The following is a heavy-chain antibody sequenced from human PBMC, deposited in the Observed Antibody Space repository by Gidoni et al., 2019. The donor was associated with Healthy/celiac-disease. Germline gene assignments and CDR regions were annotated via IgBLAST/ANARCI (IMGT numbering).Heavy chain of an antibody. CDR3: ARDVGSGP. J-gene: IGHJ5*02. CDR2: IYYSGST. CDR1: GGSISSYY. V-gene: IGHV4-59*01. Sequence: QVQLQESGPGLVKPSETLSLTCTVSGGSISSYYWSWIRQPPGKGLEWIGYIYYSGSTNYNPSLKSRVTISVDTSKNQFSLKLSSVTAADTAVYYCARDVGSGPWGQGTLVTVSS. D-gene: IGHD3-10*01.